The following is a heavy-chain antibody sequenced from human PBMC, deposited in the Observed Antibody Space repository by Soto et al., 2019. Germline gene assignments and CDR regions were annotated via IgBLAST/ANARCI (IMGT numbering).Heavy chain of an antibody. CDR2: TNNDVTNT. CDR1: GLPAYFYW. D-gene: IGHD1-1*01. Sequence: PGGSLRLACAASGLPAYFYWMHWVRQAPGKGLVWVSRTNNDVTNTNYADFVKGRFTISRDIAKNTLYLQMNNLRAEDTAVYYCAHGGTTGTTHYWGQGTQVTVSS. CDR3: AHGGTTGTTHY. J-gene: IGHJ4*02. V-gene: IGHV3-74*01.